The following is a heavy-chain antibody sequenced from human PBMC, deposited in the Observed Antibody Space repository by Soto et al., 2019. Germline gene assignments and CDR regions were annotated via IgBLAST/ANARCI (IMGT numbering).Heavy chain of an antibody. V-gene: IGHV3-11*01. J-gene: IGHJ4*02. D-gene: IGHD6-13*01. CDR3: ARAKRIAALPY. Sequence: RRLSCAASGFTFSDYYMSWIRQAPGKGLEWVSYISSSGSTIYYADSVKGRFTISRDNAKNSLYLQMNSLRAEDTAVYYCARAKRIAALPYWGQGTLVTVSS. CDR2: ISSSGSTI. CDR1: GFTFSDYY.